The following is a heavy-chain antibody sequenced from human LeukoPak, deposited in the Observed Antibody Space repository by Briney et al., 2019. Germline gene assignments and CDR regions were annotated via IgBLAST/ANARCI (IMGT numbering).Heavy chain of an antibody. D-gene: IGHD1-26*01. J-gene: IGHJ4*02. CDR1: GYTFTSYS. Sequence: ASVKVSCKASGYTFTSYSINWVRQAPGQGLEWMGWISAYNGNTKYAQKVQGRVTMTTDTSTSTAYMELRSLRSDDTAVYYCARGLGGSGSYSLTSDYWGQGTLVTVSS. CDR2: ISAYNGNT. V-gene: IGHV1-18*01. CDR3: ARGLGGSGSYSLTSDY.